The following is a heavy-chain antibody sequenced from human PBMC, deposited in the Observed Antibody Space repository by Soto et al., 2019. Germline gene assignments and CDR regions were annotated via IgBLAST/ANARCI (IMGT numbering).Heavy chain of an antibody. CDR3: ARDRDSSGYFDY. V-gene: IGHV1-46*01. J-gene: IGHJ4*02. D-gene: IGHD3-22*01. Sequence: GXSVEVSFKASCYTFTSYYMHWVRQAPGQGLEWMGIINPSGGSTSYAQKFQGRVTMTRDTSTSTVYMELSSLRSEDTAVYYCARDRDSSGYFDYWGQGTLVTVSS. CDR2: INPSGGST. CDR1: CYTFTSYY.